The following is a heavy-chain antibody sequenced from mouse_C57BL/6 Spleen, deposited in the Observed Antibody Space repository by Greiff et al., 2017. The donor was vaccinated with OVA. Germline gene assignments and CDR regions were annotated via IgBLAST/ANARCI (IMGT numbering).Heavy chain of an antibody. CDR3: ARGGSSGPHYYAMDY. D-gene: IGHD3-2*02. Sequence: QVQLQQSGAELVRPGSSVKLSCKASGYTFTSYWMAWVKQRPGQGLEWIGNIYPSDSETHYNQKFKDKAKLTVDKSSSTSYMQLSSLTSEDSAVYYCARGGSSGPHYYAMDYWGQGTSVTVSS. CDR1: GYTFTSYW. CDR2: IYPSDSET. J-gene: IGHJ4*01. V-gene: IGHV1-61*01.